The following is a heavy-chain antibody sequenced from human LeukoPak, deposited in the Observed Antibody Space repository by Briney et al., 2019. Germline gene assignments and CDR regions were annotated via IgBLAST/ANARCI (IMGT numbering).Heavy chain of an antibody. D-gene: IGHD5-12*01. CDR2: LHTTGGT. Sequence: SETLSLTCIVSGASISSGNYYWTWIRQPAGKGLEWIGRLHTTGGTNYNPSFKSRLSISGDTSKNQFSLQLSSVTAADTAVYYCARYRYSGYDDAFDVWGQGTMVTVSS. V-gene: IGHV4-61*02. CDR1: GASISSGNYY. J-gene: IGHJ3*01. CDR3: ARYRYSGYDDAFDV.